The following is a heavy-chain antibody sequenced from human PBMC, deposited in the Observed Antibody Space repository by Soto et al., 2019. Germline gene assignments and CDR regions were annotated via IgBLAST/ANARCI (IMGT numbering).Heavy chain of an antibody. CDR2: ISGSGGST. CDR1: GFTFSSYA. Sequence: VQLLESGGGLVQPGGSLRLSCAASGFTFSSYAMSWVRQAPGKGLEWVSAISGSGGSTYYADSVKGRFTISRDNSKNTLYLQMNSLRAEDTAVYYCAKGQKYSSSDVRYYYYYMDVWGKGTTVTVSS. V-gene: IGHV3-23*01. CDR3: AKGQKYSSSDVRYYYYYMDV. D-gene: IGHD6-6*01. J-gene: IGHJ6*03.